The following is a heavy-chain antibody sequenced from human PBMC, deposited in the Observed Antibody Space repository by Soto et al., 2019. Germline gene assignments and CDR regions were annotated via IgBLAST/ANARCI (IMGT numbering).Heavy chain of an antibody. CDR3: ARLDYYDSSGYFDY. CDR1: GDSITSNSYF. Sequence: SETLSLTCTVSGDSITSNSYFWAWIRQPPGKGLEWIGSIYYSGTTYYNPSLKSRVTISVDRSKNQFSLKLSSVTAADTAVYYCARLDYYDSSGYFDYWGQGTLVTVSS. V-gene: IGHV4-39*01. CDR2: IYYSGTT. D-gene: IGHD3-22*01. J-gene: IGHJ4*02.